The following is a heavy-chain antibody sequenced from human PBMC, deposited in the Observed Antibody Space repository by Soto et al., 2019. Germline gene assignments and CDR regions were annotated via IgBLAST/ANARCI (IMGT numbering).Heavy chain of an antibody. CDR3: ARDRYNWNYGWRWIDP. D-gene: IGHD1-7*01. CDR1: GGSLSGYF. Sequence: PLETLSLTCTVSGGSLSGYFWSWIRQPPGKGLEWIGYIYYSGSTNYNPSLKSRDTISVDTSKNQFSLKLSSVTAADTAVYYCARDRYNWNYGWRWIDPWGQGTLVTVSS. J-gene: IGHJ5*02. CDR2: IYYSGST. V-gene: IGHV4-59*01.